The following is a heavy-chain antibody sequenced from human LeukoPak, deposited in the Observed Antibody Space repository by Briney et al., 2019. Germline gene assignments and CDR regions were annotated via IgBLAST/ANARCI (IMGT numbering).Heavy chain of an antibody. CDR2: ISAYNGNT. V-gene: IGHV1-18*01. CDR3: ARDPKVHRQLASYFDY. Sequence: GASVKVSCKASGYTFTGYGISWVRQAPGQGLEWMGWISAYNGNTNYAQKLQGRVTMTTDTSTSTAYMELRSLRSDDTAVYYCARDPKVHRQLASYFDYWGQGTLVTVSS. CDR1: GYTFTGYG. D-gene: IGHD6-13*01. J-gene: IGHJ4*02.